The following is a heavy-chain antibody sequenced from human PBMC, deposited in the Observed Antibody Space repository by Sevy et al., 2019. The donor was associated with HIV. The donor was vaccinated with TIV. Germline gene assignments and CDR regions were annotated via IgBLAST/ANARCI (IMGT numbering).Heavy chain of an antibody. CDR2: ISSGNTYT. CDR1: GLIFSDYY. CDR3: ARLRVIASAPYYFDY. D-gene: IGHD2-21*01. Sequence: GESLKISCAASGLIFSDYYMGWVRQAPGKGLEWVTDISSGNTYTNYADSVKGRFTISRDNAKKSLYLQRNTLRAEDTAVYYCARLRVIASAPYYFDYWGQGALVTVSS. V-gene: IGHV3-11*06. J-gene: IGHJ4*02.